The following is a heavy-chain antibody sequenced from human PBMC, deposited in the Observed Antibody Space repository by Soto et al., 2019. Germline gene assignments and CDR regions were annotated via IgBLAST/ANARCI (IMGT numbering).Heavy chain of an antibody. CDR3: AKDPLREPQY. CDR1: VLTVTSHA. CDR2: ISGSGSNT. V-gene: IGHV3-23*01. J-gene: IGHJ4*02. Sequence: GGSLRLSCEASVLTVTSHAMSWVRQAPGKGLEWVSGISGSGSNTYYADSVKGRFTISKDNSRNTLFLQMNSLRAEDTAVYYCAKDPLREPQYWGQGTLVTVSS. D-gene: IGHD1-26*01.